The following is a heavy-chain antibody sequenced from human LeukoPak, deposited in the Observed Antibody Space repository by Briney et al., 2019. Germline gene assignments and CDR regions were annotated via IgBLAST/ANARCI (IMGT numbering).Heavy chain of an antibody. D-gene: IGHD3-22*01. J-gene: IGHJ4*02. Sequence: ASVKVSCKASGYTFTSYGISWVRQAPGQGLEWMGWIGAYNGNTNYAQKLQGRVTMATDTSTSTAYMELRSLRSDDTAAYYCARSGMYYYDSSGHVDYWGQGTLVTVSS. CDR3: ARSGMYYYDSSGHVDY. V-gene: IGHV1-18*01. CDR1: GYTFTSYG. CDR2: IGAYNGNT.